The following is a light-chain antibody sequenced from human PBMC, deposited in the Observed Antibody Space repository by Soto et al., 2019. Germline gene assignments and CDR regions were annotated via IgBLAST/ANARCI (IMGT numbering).Light chain of an antibody. Sequence: IQMTQSPSSLSASVGDRLSITCRASQVITNDLGWYQQKPGKAPKRLIYAASTLQSGVPSRFSGSGPGTEFTLTISSLQPEDVATYYCLQLNTYPWTFGQGTKVEIK. CDR3: LQLNTYPWT. CDR2: AAS. V-gene: IGKV1-17*01. J-gene: IGKJ1*01. CDR1: QVITND.